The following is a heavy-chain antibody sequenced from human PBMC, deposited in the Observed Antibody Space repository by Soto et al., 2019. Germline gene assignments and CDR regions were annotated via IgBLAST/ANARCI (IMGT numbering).Heavy chain of an antibody. V-gene: IGHV4-59*01. CDR1: GGSISSYY. J-gene: IGHJ4*02. D-gene: IGHD3-10*01. CDR3: ARAPGEMAYFDY. Sequence: SETLSLTCTVSGGSISSYYWSWIRQPPGKGLEWIGYIYYSGSTNYNPSLKSRVTISVDTSKNQFSLKLSSVTAADTAVYYCARAPGEMAYFDYWGQGTLVTVSS. CDR2: IYYSGST.